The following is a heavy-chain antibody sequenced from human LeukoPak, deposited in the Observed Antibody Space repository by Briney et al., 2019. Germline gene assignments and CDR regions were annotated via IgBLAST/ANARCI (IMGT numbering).Heavy chain of an antibody. CDR1: GFTFSSYG. CDR2: IRYDGSNK. CDR3: AKVTLYSSGWYDFDY. J-gene: IGHJ4*02. V-gene: IGHV3-30*02. D-gene: IGHD6-19*01. Sequence: GGSLRLSCAASGFTFSSYGMHGVRQAPGKGLEWVAFIRYDGSNKYYADSVKGRFTISRDNSKNTLYLQMNSLRAEDTAVYYCAKVTLYSSGWYDFDYWGQGTLVTVSS.